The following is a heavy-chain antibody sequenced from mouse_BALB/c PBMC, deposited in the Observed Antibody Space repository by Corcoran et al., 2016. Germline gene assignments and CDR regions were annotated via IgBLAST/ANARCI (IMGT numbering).Heavy chain of an antibody. V-gene: IGHV1S135*01. D-gene: IGHD2-4*01. Sequence: IQLQQTGPELVMPGASVKTFCKASGYSFTDYIMLWVKQSHGKSLEWIGNINPYYGSTSYNLKFKGKATLTVDKSSSTAYMQLTSLTSEDSAVYYCARGMITYAMDYWGQGTSVTVST. CDR2: INPYYGST. J-gene: IGHJ4*01. CDR3: ARGMITYAMDY. CDR1: GYSFTDYI.